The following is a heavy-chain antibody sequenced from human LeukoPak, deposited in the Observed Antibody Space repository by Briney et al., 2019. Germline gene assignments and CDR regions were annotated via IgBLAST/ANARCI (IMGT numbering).Heavy chain of an antibody. J-gene: IGHJ3*02. Sequence: SETLSLTCTVSGGSISSYYWNWIRQPPGKGLEWIGYIYYGGSTNYNPSLKSRVTISVLTSKNRFSLKLSSVTAADTAVYYCATLTGGDDAFDIWGQGTMVTVSS. D-gene: IGHD4-23*01. CDR2: IYYGGST. CDR3: ATLTGGDDAFDI. V-gene: IGHV4-59*01. CDR1: GGSISSYY.